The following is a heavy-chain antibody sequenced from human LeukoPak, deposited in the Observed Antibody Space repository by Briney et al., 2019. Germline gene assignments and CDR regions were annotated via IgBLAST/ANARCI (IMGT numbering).Heavy chain of an antibody. CDR1: GYTFTGYY. V-gene: IGHV1-46*01. CDR2: INPSGGST. D-gene: IGHD1-26*01. J-gene: IGHJ4*02. Sequence: ASVKVSCKASGYTFTGYYMHWVRQAPGQGLEWMGIINPSGGSTSYAQKFQGRVTMTRDTSTSTVYMELSSLRSEDTAVYYCARVPHATPGDYWGQGTLVTVSS. CDR3: ARVPHATPGDY.